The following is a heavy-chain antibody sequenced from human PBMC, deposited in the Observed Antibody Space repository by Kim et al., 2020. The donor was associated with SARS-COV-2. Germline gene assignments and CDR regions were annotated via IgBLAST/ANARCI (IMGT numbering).Heavy chain of an antibody. V-gene: IGHV1-69*04. CDR3: AGPVYSSSWTYYYYMDV. D-gene: IGHD6-13*01. CDR2: IIPILGIA. J-gene: IGHJ6*03. Sequence: SVKVSCKASGGTFSSYAISWVRQAPGQGLEWMGRIIPILGIANYAQKFQGRVTITADKSTSTAYMELSSLRSEDTAVYYCAGPVYSSSWTYYYYMDVWGKGTTVTVSS. CDR1: GGTFSSYA.